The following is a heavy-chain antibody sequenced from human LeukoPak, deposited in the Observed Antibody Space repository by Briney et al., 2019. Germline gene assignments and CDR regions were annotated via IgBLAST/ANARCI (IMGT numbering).Heavy chain of an antibody. V-gene: IGHV1-69*04. Sequence: SVKVSCKASGGTFSSYAISWVRQAPGQGLEWVGRIIPILGIANYAQKFQGRVTITADKSTSTAYMELSSLRSEDTAVYYCARDGGGDSSGWSYRFDYWGQGTLVTVSS. CDR1: GGTFSSYA. D-gene: IGHD6-19*01. CDR3: ARDGGGDSSGWSYRFDY. CDR2: IIPILGIA. J-gene: IGHJ4*02.